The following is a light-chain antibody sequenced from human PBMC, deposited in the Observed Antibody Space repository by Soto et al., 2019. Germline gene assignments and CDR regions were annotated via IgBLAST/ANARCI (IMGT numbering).Light chain of an antibody. J-gene: IGLJ2*01. CDR1: SSDVGSYNR. V-gene: IGLV2-18*02. CDR3: RSYTSSMSYVV. CDR2: EVR. Sequence: QSALTQSPSVSGSPGQSVTISCTGTSSDVGSYNRVSWYQQPPGTAPKLIIYEVRNRPSGVPDRFSGSKSGNTASLTISGLQAEDEADYYCRSYTSSMSYVVFGGGTQLTVL.